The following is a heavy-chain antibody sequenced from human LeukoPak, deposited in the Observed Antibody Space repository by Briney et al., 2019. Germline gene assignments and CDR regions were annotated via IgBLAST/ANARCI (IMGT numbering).Heavy chain of an antibody. CDR1: GFTFSSYA. CDR2: ISYDGSNK. Sequence: GGSLRLSCAASGFTFSSYAMHWVRQAPGKGLEWVAVISYDGSNKYYADSVKGRFTISGDNSKNTLYLQMNSLRAEDTAVYYCARANYYDSSGYFDYWGQGTLVTVSS. D-gene: IGHD3-22*01. J-gene: IGHJ4*02. V-gene: IGHV3-30-3*01. CDR3: ARANYYDSSGYFDY.